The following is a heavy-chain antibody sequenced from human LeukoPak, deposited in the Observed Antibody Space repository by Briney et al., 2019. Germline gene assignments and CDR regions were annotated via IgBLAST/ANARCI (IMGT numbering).Heavy chain of an antibody. CDR3: GVLITGTTPDY. CDR1: GGTFSSYA. Sequence: SVKVSCKASGGTFSSYAISWVRQAPGQGLEWMGRIIPIFGTANYAQKFQRRVTITTDESTSTAYMELSSPRSEDTAVYYCGVLITGTTPDYWGQGTLVTVSS. V-gene: IGHV1-69*05. D-gene: IGHD1-14*01. CDR2: IIPIFGTA. J-gene: IGHJ4*02.